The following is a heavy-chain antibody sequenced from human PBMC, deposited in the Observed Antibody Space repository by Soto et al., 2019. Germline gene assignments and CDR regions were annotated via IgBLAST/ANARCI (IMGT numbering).Heavy chain of an antibody. Sequence: QVQLVESGGGVVQPGRSLRLSCAASGFTFSSYGMHWVRQAPGKGLVWVAVMSWDGSDEFYEDTVKGRFTVSRDTARNTLYLQMTSLRPEDTAVYYCAKEGCSGGICYGFDYWGQGTLVTVSS. V-gene: IGHV3-30*18. CDR3: AKEGCSGGICYGFDY. CDR2: MSWDGSDE. J-gene: IGHJ4*02. D-gene: IGHD2-15*01. CDR1: GFTFSSYG.